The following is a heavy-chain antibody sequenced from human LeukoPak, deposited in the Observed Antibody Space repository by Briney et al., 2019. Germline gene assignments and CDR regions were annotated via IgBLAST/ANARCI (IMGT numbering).Heavy chain of an antibody. CDR2: IYHSGST. D-gene: IGHD6-25*01. CDR1: GGSISSGGYY. J-gene: IGHJ4*02. CDR3: ASPGIAAASY. Sequence: SETLSLTCTVSGGSISSGGYYWSWIRQPPGKGLEWIGYIYHSGSTYYNPSLKSRVTISVDRSKNQFSLKLSSVTGADTAVYYCASPGIAAASYWGQGTLVTVSS. V-gene: IGHV4-30-2*01.